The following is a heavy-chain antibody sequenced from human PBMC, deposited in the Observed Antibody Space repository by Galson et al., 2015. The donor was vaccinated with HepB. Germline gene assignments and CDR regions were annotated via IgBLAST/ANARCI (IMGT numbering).Heavy chain of an antibody. Sequence: SLRLSCAASGSTFSSYAMNWVRQAPGRGREWVSRISGSGFDTDYADSVKGRFTISRDNYKNTLYLQMNSLRAEDTAVYYCAREDWKLDYWGQGTLVTVSS. J-gene: IGHJ4*02. CDR3: AREDWKLDY. V-gene: IGHV3-23*01. D-gene: IGHD1-1*01. CDR1: GSTFSSYA. CDR2: ISGSGFDT.